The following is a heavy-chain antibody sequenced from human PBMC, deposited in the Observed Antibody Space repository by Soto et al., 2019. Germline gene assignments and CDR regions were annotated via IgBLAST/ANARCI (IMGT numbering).Heavy chain of an antibody. CDR2: IIPILGLA. Sequence: QVQLVQSGAEVKKPGSSVKVSCKASGGTFSSYTISWVRQAPGQGLEWMGRIIPILGLANYSQKFQGRVTITAAKSTSTAYMELRSLRSEVTSVYYSAMEYCSSTSCYRDYWGQGTLVTVSS. D-gene: IGHD2-2*02. J-gene: IGHJ4*02. CDR3: AMEYCSSTSCYRDY. CDR1: GGTFSSYT. V-gene: IGHV1-69*02.